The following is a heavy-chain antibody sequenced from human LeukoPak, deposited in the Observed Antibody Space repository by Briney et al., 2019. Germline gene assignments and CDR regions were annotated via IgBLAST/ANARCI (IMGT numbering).Heavy chain of an antibody. CDR2: INHSGST. V-gene: IGHV4-34*01. CDR1: GGSFSGYY. Sequence: SGTLSLTCAVYGGSFSGYYWSWIRQPPGKGLEWIGEINHSGSTNYNPSLKSRVTISVDTSKNQFSLKLSSVTAADTAVYYCARHRAYYYYYYGMDVWGQGTTVTVSS. CDR3: ARHRAYYYYYYGMDV. J-gene: IGHJ6*02.